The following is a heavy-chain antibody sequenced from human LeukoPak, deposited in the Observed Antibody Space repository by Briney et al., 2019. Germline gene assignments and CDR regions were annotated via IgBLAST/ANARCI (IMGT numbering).Heavy chain of an antibody. CDR2: ISYDGSNK. V-gene: IGHV3-30*03. D-gene: IGHD1-26*01. CDR1: GFTFSSYG. J-gene: IGHJ3*02. Sequence: GGSLRLSCAASGFTFSSYGMHWVRQAPGKGLEWVAVISYDGSNKYYADSVKGRFTISRDNSKKTLYLQMNSLRAEDTAVYYCARGGSYLSAFDIWGQGT. CDR3: ARGGSYLSAFDI.